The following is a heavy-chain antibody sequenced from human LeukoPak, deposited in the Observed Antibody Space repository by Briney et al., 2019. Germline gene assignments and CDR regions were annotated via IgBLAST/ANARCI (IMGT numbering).Heavy chain of an antibody. Sequence: ASVKVSCKASGYTFTSYGISWVRQAPGQGLEWMGWISAYNGNTNYAQKLQGRVTMTTDTSTSTAYMELRSLRSDDTAVYYCARELGIVVVVAATTGTFDYWGQGTLVTVSS. CDR3: ARELGIVVVVAATTGTFDY. CDR2: ISAYNGNT. CDR1: GYTFTSYG. D-gene: IGHD2-15*01. J-gene: IGHJ4*02. V-gene: IGHV1-18*01.